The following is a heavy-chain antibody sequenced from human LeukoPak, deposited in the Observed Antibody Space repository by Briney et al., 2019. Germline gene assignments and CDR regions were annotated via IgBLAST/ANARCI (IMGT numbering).Heavy chain of an antibody. CDR2: IYYSGST. D-gene: IGHD6-13*01. Sequence: PSETLSLTCTVSGGSISSSSYYWGWIRQPPGKGLEWIGSIYYSGSTYYNPSLKSRVTISVDTSKNQFSLKLSSVTAADTAVYYCARRGGYSSSDLDYWGQGTLVTVSS. CDR3: ARRGGYSSSDLDY. J-gene: IGHJ4*02. V-gene: IGHV4-39*01. CDR1: GGSISSSSYY.